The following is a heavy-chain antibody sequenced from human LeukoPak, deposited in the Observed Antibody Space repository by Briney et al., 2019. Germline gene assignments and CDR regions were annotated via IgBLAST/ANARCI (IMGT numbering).Heavy chain of an antibody. CDR3: ARQVTAPSRIAVAGTVWRMWWEEDRLNWFDP. V-gene: IGHV4-39*01. Sequence: PSETLSLTCAVSGGSIISSSYNWGWIRQPPGKGLEWIGTIYHSGTTYYNPSLKSRVTISVDTSKNQFSLKLSSVTAADTAVYYCARQVTAPSRIAVAGTVWRMWWEEDRLNWFDPWGQGTLVTVSS. J-gene: IGHJ5*02. CDR2: IYHSGTT. D-gene: IGHD6-19*01. CDR1: GGSIISSSYN.